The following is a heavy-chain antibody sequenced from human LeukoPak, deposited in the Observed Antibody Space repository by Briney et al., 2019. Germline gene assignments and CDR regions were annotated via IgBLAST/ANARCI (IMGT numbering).Heavy chain of an antibody. CDR3: ARRLTQFDY. CDR1: DYSISSGYY. D-gene: IGHD2-21*02. CDR2: IYHSGSA. J-gene: IGHJ4*02. Sequence: SETLSLTCTVSDYSISSGYYWGWIRQPPGKGLEWIGSIYHSGSAYYNPSLKSRVTISVDTFKNQFSLKLSSVTAADTAIYYCARRLTQFDYWGQGTLVTVSS. V-gene: IGHV4-38-2*02.